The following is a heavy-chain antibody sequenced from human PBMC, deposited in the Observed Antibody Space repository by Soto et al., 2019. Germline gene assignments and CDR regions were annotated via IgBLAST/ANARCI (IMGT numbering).Heavy chain of an antibody. V-gene: IGHV1-18*01. D-gene: IGHD2-8*01. J-gene: IGHJ4*02. Sequence: QVRLVQSGPEMKRPGASVKVSCQASGYRFNSDGISWVRQAPGQGLEWMGCSSAYNGFTAYAPTLQGRLALTTVTLTNTAYRELSNLRAEDTAMYYCARDERAWCDEYTCESHLASWGQGAAVTVS. CDR1: GYRFNSDG. CDR2: SSAYNGFT. CDR3: ARDERAWCDEYTCESHLAS.